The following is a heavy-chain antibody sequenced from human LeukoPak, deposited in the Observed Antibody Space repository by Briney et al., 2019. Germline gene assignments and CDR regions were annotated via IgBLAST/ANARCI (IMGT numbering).Heavy chain of an antibody. Sequence: SVKVSCKSSGGTFSSYAISWVRQAPGQELEWMGGIIPIFGTANYAQKFQGRVTITADESTSTAYMELSSLRSEDTAVYYCARGYSGYDLYYFDYWGQGTLVTVSS. CDR3: ARGYSGYDLYYFDY. CDR1: GGTFSSYA. D-gene: IGHD5-12*01. CDR2: IIPIFGTA. J-gene: IGHJ4*02. V-gene: IGHV1-69*13.